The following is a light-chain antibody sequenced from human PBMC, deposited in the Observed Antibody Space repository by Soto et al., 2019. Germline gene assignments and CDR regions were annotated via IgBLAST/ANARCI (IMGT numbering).Light chain of an antibody. CDR3: QQHDSGWT. J-gene: IGKJ1*01. CDR1: QSIVRDY. CDR2: GAS. Sequence: EIVLTQSPGTLSLSPGERATLSCRASQSIVRDYLAWYQQKHGQAPRLIISGASNRATGITDRFSGSGSGTDFTLTISRLEPEDFAVYYCQQHDSGWTFGQGTKVEIK. V-gene: IGKV3-20*01.